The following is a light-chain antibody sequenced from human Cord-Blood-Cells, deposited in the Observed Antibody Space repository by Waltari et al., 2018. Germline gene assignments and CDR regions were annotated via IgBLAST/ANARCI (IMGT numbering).Light chain of an antibody. J-gene: IGLJ1*01. CDR3: CSYAGSSTYV. Sequence: QSALTQPASGSGSPGKSITISCTGTSRAVGSDQLVAWYPQHPGKAPKLMIYEVSKRPSGVSNRFSGSKSGNTASLTISGLQAEDEADYYCCSYAGSSTYVFGTGTKVTVL. CDR1: SRAVGSDQL. V-gene: IGLV2-23*02. CDR2: EVS.